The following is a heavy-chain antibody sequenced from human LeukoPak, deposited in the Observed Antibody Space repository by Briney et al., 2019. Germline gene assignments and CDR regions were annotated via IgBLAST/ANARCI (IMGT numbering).Heavy chain of an antibody. Sequence: PSQTLSLTCTVSGGSITSGDYHWSWIRQFPRKGLEWIGYIYHSGSAYYNPSLKSRVTISVDTSKNQFSLKLSSVTAADTAVYYCARGMAVAGVYYYGMDVWGQGTTVTVSS. CDR1: GGSITSGDYH. CDR3: ARGMAVAGVYYYGMDV. J-gene: IGHJ6*02. CDR2: IYHSGSA. D-gene: IGHD6-19*01. V-gene: IGHV4-30-4*01.